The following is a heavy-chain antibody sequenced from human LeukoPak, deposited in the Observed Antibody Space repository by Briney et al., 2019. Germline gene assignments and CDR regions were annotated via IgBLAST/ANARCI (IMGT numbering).Heavy chain of an antibody. CDR1: GFTFGDYA. CDR2: IRSKAYGGTT. D-gene: IGHD1-26*01. J-gene: IGHJ5*02. CDR3: TRVGGYPNCFDP. V-gene: IGHV3-49*04. Sequence: PGRSLRLSCTASGFTFGDYAMSWVRQAPGKGLEWVGFIRSKAYGGTTEYAASVKGRFTISRDDSKSIAYLQMNSLKTEDTAVYYCTRVGGYPNCFDPWGQGTLVTVSS.